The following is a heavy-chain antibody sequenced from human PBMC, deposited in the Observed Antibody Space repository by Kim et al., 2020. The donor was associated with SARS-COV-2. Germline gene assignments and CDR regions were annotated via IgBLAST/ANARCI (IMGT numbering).Heavy chain of an antibody. J-gene: IGHJ4*02. D-gene: IGHD3-22*01. Sequence: GESLKISCKGSGYSFSNYWIGWVRQMPGKGVEWMGIIYPGDSDTRYSPSFQGQVTISADKSISTAYLQWSSLKASDTAMYYCARRDYYDSSGGVDYWGQGTLVTVSS. CDR2: IYPGDSDT. V-gene: IGHV5-51*01. CDR1: GYSFSNYW. CDR3: ARRDYYDSSGGVDY.